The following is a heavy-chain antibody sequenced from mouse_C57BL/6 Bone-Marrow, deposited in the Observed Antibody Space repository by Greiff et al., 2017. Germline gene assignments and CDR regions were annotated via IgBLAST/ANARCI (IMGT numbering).Heavy chain of an antibody. Sequence: VQLQQPGAELVRPGSSVKLSCKASGYTFTSYWLHWVKQRPIQGLEWIGNIDPSDSETHYNQKFKDKATLTVDKSSSTAYMQLSSLTSEDSAVXYCARSAYYAMDYWGQGTSVTVSS. CDR2: IDPSDSET. CDR1: GYTFTSYW. V-gene: IGHV1-52*01. CDR3: ARSAYYAMDY. J-gene: IGHJ4*01.